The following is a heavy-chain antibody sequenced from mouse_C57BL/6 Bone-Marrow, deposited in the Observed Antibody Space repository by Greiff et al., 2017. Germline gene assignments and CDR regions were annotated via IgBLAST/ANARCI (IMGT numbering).Heavy chain of an antibody. J-gene: IGHJ2*01. V-gene: IGHV3-6*01. Sequence: VQLKESGPGLVKPSQSLSLTCSVTGYSITSGYYWNWIRQFPGNKLEWMGYISYDGSNNYNPSLKNRISITRDTSKNQFFLKLNSVTTEDTATYYCARDSMGYEAYFDYWGQGTTLTVSS. CDR1: GYSITSGYY. CDR2: ISYDGSN. D-gene: IGHD2-3*01. CDR3: ARDSMGYEAYFDY.